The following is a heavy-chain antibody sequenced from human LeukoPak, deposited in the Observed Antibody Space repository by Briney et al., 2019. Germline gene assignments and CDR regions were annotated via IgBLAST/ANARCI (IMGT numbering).Heavy chain of an antibody. D-gene: IGHD5-12*01. CDR2: ITPNSGGT. CDR3: ARDQRWVVATIKGYYFDY. V-gene: IGHV1-2*02. J-gene: IGHJ4*02. Sequence: ASVKVSCKASGYTFTGYYMHWVRQAPGQGLEWLGWITPNSGGTNYAQKFQGRVTMTRDTSISTAYMELSRLRSDDTAVYYCARDQRWVVATIKGYYFDYWGQGTLVTVSS. CDR1: GYTFTGYY.